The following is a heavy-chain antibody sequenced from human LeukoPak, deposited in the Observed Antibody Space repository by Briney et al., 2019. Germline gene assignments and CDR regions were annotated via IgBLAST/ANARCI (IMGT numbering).Heavy chain of an antibody. CDR3: ARDAIDCSSTSCYLNY. J-gene: IGHJ4*02. D-gene: IGHD2-2*01. CDR1: GFTFSTYS. V-gene: IGHV3-21*01. Sequence: GGSLRLSCAASGFTFSTYSMNWVRQAPGKGLEWVSSISSGSNYIYYVDSVKGRFTISRDNAKNLLYLQMSSLRGEDTAVYYCARDAIDCSSTSCYLNYWGQGTLVTVSS. CDR2: ISSGSNYI.